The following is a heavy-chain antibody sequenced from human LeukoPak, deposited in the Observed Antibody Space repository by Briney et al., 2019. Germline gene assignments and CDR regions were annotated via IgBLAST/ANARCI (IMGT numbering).Heavy chain of an antibody. Sequence: GGSLRLSCAASGFTFSSYGMHWVRQAPGKGLEWVAVIWYDGSNKYYADSVKGRFTISRDNSKNTLYLQMNSLRPEDAAVYYCARDPSGIAAAADSFDYWGQGTLVTVSS. V-gene: IGHV3-33*01. D-gene: IGHD6-13*01. J-gene: IGHJ4*02. CDR2: IWYDGSNK. CDR3: ARDPSGIAAAADSFDY. CDR1: GFTFSSYG.